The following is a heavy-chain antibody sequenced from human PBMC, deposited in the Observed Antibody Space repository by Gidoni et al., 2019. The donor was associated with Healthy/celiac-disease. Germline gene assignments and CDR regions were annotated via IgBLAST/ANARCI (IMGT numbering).Heavy chain of an antibody. V-gene: IGHV3-21*01. D-gene: IGHD5-12*01. CDR2: ISSSSSYI. Sequence: EVQLVESGGGLVKPGRSLRLSCAASGFTFSSYSMKWVRQAPGKGLEWVSSISSSSSYIYYADSVKGRFTISRDNAKNSLYLQMNSLRAEDTAVYYCARDHVATILAPDYYYYGMDVWGQGTTVTVSS. J-gene: IGHJ6*02. CDR1: GFTFSSYS. CDR3: ARDHVATILAPDYYYYGMDV.